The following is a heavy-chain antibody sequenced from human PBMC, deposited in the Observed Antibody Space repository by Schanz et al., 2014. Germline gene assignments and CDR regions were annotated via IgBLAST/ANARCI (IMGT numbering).Heavy chain of an antibody. J-gene: IGHJ4*02. CDR2: INPSGGST. CDR1: GYDFHIYA. Sequence: QILLVQPGPEVKKPGASVTVSCKASGYDFHIYAYSWVRQAPGQGLEWMGIINPSGGSTRYGQKFQGRITVTTDTSTSTVYLELSSLRSDDTAVYYCGRGFSRSYIDFWGQGTLITVSS. CDR3: GRGFSRSYIDF. V-gene: IGHV1-46*03. D-gene: IGHD6-6*01.